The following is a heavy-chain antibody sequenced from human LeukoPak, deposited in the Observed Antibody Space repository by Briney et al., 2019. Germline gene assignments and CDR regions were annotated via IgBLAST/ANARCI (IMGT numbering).Heavy chain of an antibody. Sequence: ASVKVSCKTSGYTXTDYYLHWVRQAPGQGLDWVGWIHPNTGATHHAQKFQGRLTMTRDTSISTVYMELTRLRSDDTAVYHCARDMGRYSGYDYDYWGQGTLVTASS. CDR3: ARDMGRYSGYDYDY. CDR1: GYTXTDYY. D-gene: IGHD5-12*01. V-gene: IGHV1-2*02. CDR2: IHPNTGAT. J-gene: IGHJ4*02.